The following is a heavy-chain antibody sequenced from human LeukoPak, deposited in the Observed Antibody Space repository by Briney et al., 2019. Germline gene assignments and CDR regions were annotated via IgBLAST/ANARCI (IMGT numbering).Heavy chain of an antibody. Sequence: GGSLRLSCAASGFPFSVYWMHWVRQVPGKGLVWVSRISNDGSDTSYADSVKGRFTISRDNAKNTLYLQMNSLRAEDTAVYYCARENGYYDILTGYSADAFDIWGQGTMVTVSS. D-gene: IGHD3-9*01. J-gene: IGHJ3*02. CDR1: GFPFSVYW. CDR3: ARENGYYDILTGYSADAFDI. V-gene: IGHV3-74*01. CDR2: ISNDGSDT.